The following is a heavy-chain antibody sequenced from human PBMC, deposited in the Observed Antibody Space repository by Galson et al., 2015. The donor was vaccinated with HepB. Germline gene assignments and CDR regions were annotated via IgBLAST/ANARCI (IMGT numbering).Heavy chain of an antibody. CDR3: AKVLIPAYMIRGNPPNSYDY. D-gene: IGHD3-10*01. CDR1: GFIFSNYA. V-gene: IGHV3-23*01. CDR2: ISGSDRST. J-gene: IGHJ4*02. Sequence: SMRLSCAASGFIFSNYAMTWVRQAPGTGLEWVSAISGSDRSTYYADSAKGRFTISRDNSRNTLYLRMNSLRADDTALYFCAKVLIPAYMIRGNPPNSYDYWGQGVLVTVSS.